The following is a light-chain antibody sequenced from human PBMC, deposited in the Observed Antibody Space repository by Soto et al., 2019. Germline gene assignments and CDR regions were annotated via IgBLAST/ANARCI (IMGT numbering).Light chain of an antibody. CDR3: QHLNNYLHFT. CDR1: QGISNN. Sequence: DIQLTQSPSFLSASVGDRVTIACRASQGISNNLAWYQQKPGKAPNLLIFAASTLRSGVPSRFSGSGSGTEFILTISSLQPEDFATYYCQHLNNYLHFTFGPGTKVAIK. J-gene: IGKJ3*01. V-gene: IGKV1-9*01. CDR2: AAS.